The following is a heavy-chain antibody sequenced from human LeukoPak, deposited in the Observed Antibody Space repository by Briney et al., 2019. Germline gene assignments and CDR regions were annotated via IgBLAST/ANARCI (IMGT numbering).Heavy chain of an antibody. V-gene: IGHV4-39*07. CDR3: AAGDYTHFDY. J-gene: IGHJ4*02. CDR1: GGSIDSRSYY. D-gene: IGHD4-17*01. Sequence: SETLSLTCTVSGGSIDSRSYYRGWIRQPPGKGLKWIGSIYSSGSTYYNPSLKSRVTISVDTSKNQFSLKLSSVTAADTAVYYCAAGDYTHFDYWGQGTLVTVSS. CDR2: IYSSGST.